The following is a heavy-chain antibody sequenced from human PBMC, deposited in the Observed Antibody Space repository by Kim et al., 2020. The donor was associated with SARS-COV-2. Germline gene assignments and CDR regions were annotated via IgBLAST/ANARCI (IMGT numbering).Heavy chain of an antibody. J-gene: IGHJ3*02. CDR1: GYTFTSYY. D-gene: IGHD4-17*01. Sequence: ASVKVSCKASGYTFTSYYMHWVRQAPGQGLEWMGIINPSGGSTSYAQKFQGRVTMTRDTSTSTVYMELSSLRSEDTAVYYCASEGTTVVTPSSAFDIWGQGTMVTVSS. CDR3: ASEGTTVVTPSSAFDI. V-gene: IGHV1-46*01. CDR2: INPSGGST.